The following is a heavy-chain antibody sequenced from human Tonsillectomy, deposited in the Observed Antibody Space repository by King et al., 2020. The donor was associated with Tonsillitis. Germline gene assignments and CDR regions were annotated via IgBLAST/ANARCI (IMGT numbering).Heavy chain of an antibody. CDR3: AREYGDRYYGMDV. Sequence: VQLVESGGGLVQPGGSLRLSCAASRFTFSSYTMNWVRQAPGKGLEWVSSISSSSNTIYYADSVKGRFTISRDNAKNSVYLQMNSLRDEDTALYYCAREYGDRYYGMDVWGQGTTVTVSS. CDR1: RFTFSSYT. D-gene: IGHD3-10*01. J-gene: IGHJ6*02. V-gene: IGHV3-48*02. CDR2: ISSSSNTI.